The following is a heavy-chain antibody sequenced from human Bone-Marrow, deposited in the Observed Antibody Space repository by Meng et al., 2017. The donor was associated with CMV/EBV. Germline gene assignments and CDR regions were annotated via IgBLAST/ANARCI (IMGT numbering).Heavy chain of an antibody. J-gene: IGHJ4*02. CDR3: AKGYDSGNYYFDY. CDR1: GFTFSSYG. CDR2: IWYDGNYK. D-gene: IGHD1-26*01. Sequence: GGSLRLACAASGFTFSSYGMHWVRQAPGEGLEWVAFIWYDGNYKHYADSVKGRFTISRDNSKYTLYLQMNSLRAEDTSVYYCAKGYDSGNYYFDYWGQGTLVTVSS. V-gene: IGHV3-30*02.